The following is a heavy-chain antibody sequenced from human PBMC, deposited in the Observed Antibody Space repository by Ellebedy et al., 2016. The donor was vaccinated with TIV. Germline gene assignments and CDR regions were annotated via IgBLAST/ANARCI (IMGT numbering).Heavy chain of an antibody. J-gene: IGHJ4*02. Sequence: GESLKISCAASGFSFSFYWMSWVRQAPGKGLEWVASIKRDGSEKYYVDSVQGRFTISRNNANNSVYLQMNSLRVDDMAVYYCARVSDGDYNPHFDNWGQGTLVTVSS. CDR3: ARVSDGDYNPHFDN. CDR1: GFSFSFYW. CDR2: IKRDGSEK. D-gene: IGHD4-17*01. V-gene: IGHV3-7*01.